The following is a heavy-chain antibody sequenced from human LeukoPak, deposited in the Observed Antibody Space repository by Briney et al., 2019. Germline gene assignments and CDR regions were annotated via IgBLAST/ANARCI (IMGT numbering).Heavy chain of an antibody. Sequence: GGSLRLSCAAPGFTFSSYWMSWVRQAPGKGLEWVANIKQDGSEKYYVDSVKGRFTISRDNAKNSLYLQMNSLRAEDTAVYYCARENYDILTGNDAFDIWGQGTMVTVSS. J-gene: IGHJ3*02. CDR2: IKQDGSEK. CDR1: GFTFSSYW. D-gene: IGHD3-9*01. CDR3: ARENYDILTGNDAFDI. V-gene: IGHV3-7*01.